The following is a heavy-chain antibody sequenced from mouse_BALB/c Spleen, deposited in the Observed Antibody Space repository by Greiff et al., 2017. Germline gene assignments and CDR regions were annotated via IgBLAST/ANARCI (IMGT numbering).Heavy chain of an antibody. CDR1: GYSITSDYA. Sequence: VQLQQSGPGLVKPSQSLSLTCTVTGYSITSDYAWNWIRQFPGNKLEWMGYISYSGSTSYNPSLKSRISITRDTSKNQFFLQLNSVTTEDTATYYCARSQLGLPAWFAYWGQGTLVTVSA. CDR3: ARSQLGLPAWFAY. J-gene: IGHJ3*01. CDR2: ISYSGST. D-gene: IGHD3-1*01. V-gene: IGHV3-2*02.